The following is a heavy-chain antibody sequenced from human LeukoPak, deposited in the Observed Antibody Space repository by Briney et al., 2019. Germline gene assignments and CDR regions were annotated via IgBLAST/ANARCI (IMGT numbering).Heavy chain of an antibody. CDR1: GGSISIRSYS. V-gene: IGHV4-39*01. CDR3: ARQPTGHPNWFDP. D-gene: IGHD2-8*02. Sequence: SETLSLTCTVSGGSISIRSYSWAWIRQSPGKGLEWIGVIHYNGNNYYNPSLKSRVTISVDTSRMQFPLKLTSLTAADTAVYYCARQPTGHPNWFDPWGQGTLVTVSS. J-gene: IGHJ5*02. CDR2: IHYNGNN.